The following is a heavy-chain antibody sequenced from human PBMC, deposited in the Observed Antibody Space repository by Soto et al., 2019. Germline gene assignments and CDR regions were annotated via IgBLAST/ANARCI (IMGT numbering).Heavy chain of an antibody. J-gene: IGHJ6*04. CDR2: IDNAGTDS. CDR3: ARGWFGPDV. V-gene: IGHV3-74*01. CDR1: GFTLSGRS. D-gene: IGHD3-10*01. Sequence: EVQLVESGGGLVQPGGSLRLSCAASGFTLSGRSMHWVRQAPGKGLVWVSGIDNAGTDSTYADSVKGRFTSSRDNAKNMLYLQMNSRRVEDTAVYYCARGWFGPDVWGKGTTVTASS.